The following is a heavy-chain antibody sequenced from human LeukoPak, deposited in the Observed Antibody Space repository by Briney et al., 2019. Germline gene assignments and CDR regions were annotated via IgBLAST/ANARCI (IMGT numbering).Heavy chain of an antibody. V-gene: IGHV1-46*01. J-gene: IGHJ1*01. D-gene: IGHD3-22*01. Sequence: GASVKVSCKASGYTFTSYYMHWVRQAPGQGLEWMGIINPSGGSTSYAQKFQGRVTMTRDTSTSTVYMELSSLRSEDTAVYYCARMHHDSSGYYYACFQHWGQGTLVTVSS. CDR3: ARMHHDSSGYYYACFQH. CDR1: GYTFTSYY. CDR2: INPSGGST.